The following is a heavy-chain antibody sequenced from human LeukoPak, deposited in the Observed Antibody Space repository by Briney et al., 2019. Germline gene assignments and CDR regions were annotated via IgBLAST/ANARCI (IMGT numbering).Heavy chain of an antibody. J-gene: IGHJ4*02. D-gene: IGHD3-22*01. V-gene: IGHV1-2*02. Sequence: GASVTVSYKASGYTFTVYYVHWVRQAPGQGLEWMGWINPNSGGTNYAQKFQGRVTMTRDTSTSTANMELSRLRYDDTAVYYCARLAITTIPYWGQGTLVTVSS. CDR1: GYTFTVYY. CDR2: INPNSGGT. CDR3: ARLAITTIPY.